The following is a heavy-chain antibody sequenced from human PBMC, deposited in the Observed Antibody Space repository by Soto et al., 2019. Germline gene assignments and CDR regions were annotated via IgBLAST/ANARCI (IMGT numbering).Heavy chain of an antibody. V-gene: IGHV4-39*01. CDR1: GGSISSSSYY. CDR2: FYYSGST. CDR3: ARHWGRKVFDY. D-gene: IGHD3-16*01. Sequence: QLQLQESGPGLVKPSETLSLTCTVSGGSISSSSYYWGWIRQPPGKGLEWIGSFYYSGSTYSNPSLKSRVTISVDTSKNQFSLKLSSLTAADTAVYYCARHWGRKVFDYWGQGTLVTVSS. J-gene: IGHJ4*02.